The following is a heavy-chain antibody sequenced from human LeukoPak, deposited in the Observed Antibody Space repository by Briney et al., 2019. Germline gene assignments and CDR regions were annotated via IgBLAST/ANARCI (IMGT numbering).Heavy chain of an antibody. V-gene: IGHV1-18*01. CDR3: ARVEITIFGVVPNDY. D-gene: IGHD3-3*01. J-gene: IGHJ4*02. Sequence: ASVKVSCKASGYTFTSYGISWVRQAPGQGLEWMGWISAYNGNTNYAQKLQGRVTMTTDTSTSTAYMELRSLRSDDTAVYYCARVEITIFGVVPNDYWGQGTLVTVSS. CDR2: ISAYNGNT. CDR1: GYTFTSYG.